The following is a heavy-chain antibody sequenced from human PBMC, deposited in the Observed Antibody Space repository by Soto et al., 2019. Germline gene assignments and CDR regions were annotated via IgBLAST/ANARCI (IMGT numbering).Heavy chain of an antibody. CDR3: ARDLSDGDYAEYYFDY. Sequence: SVKVSCKSSGCTFSSYTISWVRQAPGQGLEWMGRIIPILGIANYAQKFQGRVTITADKSTSTAYMELSSLRSEDTAVYYCARDLSDGDYAEYYFDYWGQGTLVTVSS. CDR1: GCTFSSYT. V-gene: IGHV1-69*04. D-gene: IGHD4-17*01. J-gene: IGHJ4*02. CDR2: IIPILGIA.